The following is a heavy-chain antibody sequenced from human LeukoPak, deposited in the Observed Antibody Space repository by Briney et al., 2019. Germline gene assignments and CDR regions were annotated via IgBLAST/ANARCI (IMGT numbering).Heavy chain of an antibody. D-gene: IGHD3-3*01. V-gene: IGHV3-30-3*01. J-gene: IGHJ4*02. CDR3: VKDTIFTVDPFDY. CDR2: ISSEGDNK. Sequence: GRSLRLSCAASGFTFNYYALHWVRQAPGKGLEWVASISSEGDNKHYLESVKGRFTVSRDNSKNTLYLEMNSLRAEDTAVYYCVKDTIFTVDPFDYWGQGTLVTVSS. CDR1: GFTFNYYA.